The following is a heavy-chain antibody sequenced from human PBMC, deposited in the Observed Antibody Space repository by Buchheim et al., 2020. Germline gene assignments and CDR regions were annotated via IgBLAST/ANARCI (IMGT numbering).Heavy chain of an antibody. Sequence: QVHLVQSGAEVKKPGASVKVSCKASGYTFTDYYIHWVRQAPGQGLEWMGWVNANSGGTKYAQKFQGRVTMTRDTSISTAYMELSRLRSDDTAVYYCTRDPPDFWSGYLGWFDPWGQGTL. CDR3: TRDPPDFWSGYLGWFDP. CDR2: VNANSGGT. V-gene: IGHV1-2*02. D-gene: IGHD3-3*01. J-gene: IGHJ5*02. CDR1: GYTFTDYY.